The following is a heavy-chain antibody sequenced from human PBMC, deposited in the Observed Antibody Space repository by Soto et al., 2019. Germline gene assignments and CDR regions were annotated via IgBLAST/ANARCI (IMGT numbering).Heavy chain of an antibody. J-gene: IGHJ4*02. D-gene: IGHD6-25*01. V-gene: IGHV3-74*01. CDR3: ARQYSGCLEY. CDR2: INSDGSNT. Sequence: EVQLVESGGGLVQPGESLRLSCAVSEFIFSSYGMHWVRQAPGKGLVWVSRINSDGSNTAYADSVKGRFTISRDNAKNTLYLQMNSLRGEDTAIYYCARQYSGCLEYWSQGTLVTVSS. CDR1: EFIFSSYG.